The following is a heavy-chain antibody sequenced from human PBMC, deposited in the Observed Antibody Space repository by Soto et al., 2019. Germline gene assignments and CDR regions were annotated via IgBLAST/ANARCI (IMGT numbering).Heavy chain of an antibody. Sequence: PSETLSLTCTVSGGSISSGGYYWSWIRQHPGKGLEWIGYIYYSGSTNYNPSLKSRVTISVDTSKNQFSLKLSSVTAADTAVYYCARRRGYGDYGMGRNYFDYWGQGTLVTVSS. D-gene: IGHD4-17*01. CDR2: IYYSGST. CDR1: GGSISSGGYY. J-gene: IGHJ4*02. CDR3: ARRRGYGDYGMGRNYFDY. V-gene: IGHV4-31*03.